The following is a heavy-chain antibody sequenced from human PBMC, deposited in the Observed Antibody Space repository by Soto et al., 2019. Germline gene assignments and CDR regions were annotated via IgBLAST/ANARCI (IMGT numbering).Heavy chain of an antibody. J-gene: IGHJ6*02. Sequence: EVQLEESGGGLLQPGGSLRLSCTASGFTFSTYWMHWVRQAPGKGLVWVSRINGDGSTTAYADSVRGRFTISRDNAKNTLYLQVNSLRDEDTAVNYCARGLRNYYGVDVWGQGTTVTVSS. CDR2: INGDGSTT. CDR3: ARGLRNYYGVDV. CDR1: GFTFSTYW. V-gene: IGHV3-74*01.